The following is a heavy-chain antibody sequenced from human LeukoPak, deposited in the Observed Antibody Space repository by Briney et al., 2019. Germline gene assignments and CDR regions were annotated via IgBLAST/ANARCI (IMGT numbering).Heavy chain of an antibody. J-gene: IGHJ3*02. CDR1: GFTFTNYN. V-gene: IGHV1-46*01. CDR3: VRVRDGYNDAYDI. D-gene: IGHD5-24*01. Sequence: ASVKVSCKASGFTFTNYNLHWVRQAPGQRLEWMGIINPSGGSTNYTQNFQGRVTMTRDTSTSTVYMELSSLRSEDTAVYYCVRVRDGYNDAYDIWGQGTMVTVPS. CDR2: INPSGGST.